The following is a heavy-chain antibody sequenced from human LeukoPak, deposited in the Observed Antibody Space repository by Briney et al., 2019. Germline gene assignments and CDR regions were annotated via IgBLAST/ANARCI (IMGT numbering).Heavy chain of an antibody. Sequence: GGSLRLSCAASGFTFSSYCMNWARQAPGKGLEWVANIKQDGSEKYYVDSVKGRFTISRDNAKNSLYLQMNSLRAEDTAVYYCARDGGQWVTWGQGTLVTVSS. CDR3: ARDGGQWVT. D-gene: IGHD6-19*01. CDR1: GFTFSSYC. V-gene: IGHV3-7*01. J-gene: IGHJ5*02. CDR2: IKQDGSEK.